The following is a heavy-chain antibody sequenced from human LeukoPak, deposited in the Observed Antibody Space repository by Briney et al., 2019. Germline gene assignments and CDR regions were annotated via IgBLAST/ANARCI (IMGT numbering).Heavy chain of an antibody. V-gene: IGHV4-39*01. CDR1: GGSIISPNYH. J-gene: IGHJ6*02. CDR2: VYYTGNA. D-gene: IGHD6-19*01. CDR3: ARGVRIAVAGTSLYGMDV. Sequence: SETLSLTCTVSGGSIISPNYHWGWVRQPPGKELEWLGLVYYTGNAYYNPSLSSRVTLSVDTSRNQFSLQLNSVTPEDTAVYYCARGVRIAVAGTSLYGMDVWGQGTTVTVSS.